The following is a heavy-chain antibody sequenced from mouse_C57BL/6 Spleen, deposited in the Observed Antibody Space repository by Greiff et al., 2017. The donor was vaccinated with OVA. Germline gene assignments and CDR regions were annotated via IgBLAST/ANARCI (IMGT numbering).Heavy chain of an antibody. J-gene: IGHJ4*01. D-gene: IGHD2-13*01. CDR1: GFSLTSYG. CDR3: ARRGDACAMDY. V-gene: IGHV2-2*01. Sequence: VQLQESGPGLVQPSQSLSITCTVSGFSLTSYGVHWVRQSPGQGLEWLGVIWSCGSTAYNAAFIPRLRISKDNSTSQDFFIMHSMQADDAAIDYCARRGDACAMDYWGQGTSVTVSS. CDR2: IWSCGST.